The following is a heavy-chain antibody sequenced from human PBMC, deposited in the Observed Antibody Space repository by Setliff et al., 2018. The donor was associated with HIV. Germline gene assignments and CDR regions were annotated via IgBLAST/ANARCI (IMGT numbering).Heavy chain of an antibody. J-gene: IGHJ6*03. CDR3: ARETSNRYDFWSGYYYYYYMDV. Sequence: TLSLTCTVSGGSISSGGYYWSWIRQHPGKGLEWIGYIYYSGSTYYNPSLKSRVTISVDTSKNQFSLKLSSVTAADTAVYYCARETSNRYDFWSGYYYYYYMDVWGKGTTVTVSS. CDR2: IYYSGST. D-gene: IGHD3-3*01. CDR1: GGSISSGGYY. V-gene: IGHV4-31*03.